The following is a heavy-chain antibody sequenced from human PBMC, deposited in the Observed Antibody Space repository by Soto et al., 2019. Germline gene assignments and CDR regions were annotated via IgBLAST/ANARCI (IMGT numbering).Heavy chain of an antibody. CDR2: IFPGDSDT. D-gene: IGHD6-13*01. V-gene: IGHV5-51*01. CDR1: GYNFANYW. Sequence: GESLKISCKGSGYNFANYWIGWVRQMPGKGLEWMGMIFPGDSDTKNSPSLQGQITMLVDKSDSSAYLQWRSLKASDTAMYYCAAGYTTGPDAFDIWGQGTMVTVSS. J-gene: IGHJ3*02. CDR3: AAGYTTGPDAFDI.